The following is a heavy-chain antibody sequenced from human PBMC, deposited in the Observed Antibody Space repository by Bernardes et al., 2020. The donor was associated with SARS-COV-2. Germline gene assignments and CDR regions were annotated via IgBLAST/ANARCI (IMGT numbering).Heavy chain of an antibody. Sequence: GGSLRLSCAASGFTFDDYTMYWVRQAPGKGLEWISLISWDGGTTYFADSVKGRFTISRDNSKNSLYLQMRSLRTEDTALYYCAKDGSTGWDQLPRPDEYIQHWGQGTLVTVSS. CDR2: ISWDGGTT. CDR1: GFTFDDYT. V-gene: IGHV3-43*01. J-gene: IGHJ1*01. CDR3: AKDGSTGWDQLPRPDEYIQH. D-gene: IGHD1-26*01.